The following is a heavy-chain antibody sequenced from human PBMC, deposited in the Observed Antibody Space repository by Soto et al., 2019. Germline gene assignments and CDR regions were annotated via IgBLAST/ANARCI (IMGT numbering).Heavy chain of an antibody. J-gene: IGHJ4*02. CDR2: IYYSGST. CDR1: GGSISSGDYY. CDR3: ARWLGYGPHFDY. Sequence: QVQLQESGPGLVKPSQTLSLTCTVSGGSISSGDYYWSWIRQPPGKGLEWIGYIYYSGSTYYNPSLKGRVTISVDTSKHQFSLKLSSVTAADTAVYYCARWLGYGPHFDYWGQGTLVTVSS. D-gene: IGHD5-12*01. V-gene: IGHV4-30-4*01.